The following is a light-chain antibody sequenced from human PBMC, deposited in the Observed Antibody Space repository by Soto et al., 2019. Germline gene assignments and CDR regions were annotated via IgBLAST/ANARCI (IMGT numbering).Light chain of an antibody. CDR2: GAS. V-gene: IGKV3-20*01. CDR3: QQYGSSPQT. J-gene: IGKJ1*01. Sequence: KKSPAPFSFPPGERATPSCRASQSVLTNLAWYQQKPGQAPRFLIYGASSRATGIPDRFSGSGSGTDFTLTISRLEPEDFAVYYCQQYGSSPQTFGQGTKVDIK. CDR1: QSVLTN.